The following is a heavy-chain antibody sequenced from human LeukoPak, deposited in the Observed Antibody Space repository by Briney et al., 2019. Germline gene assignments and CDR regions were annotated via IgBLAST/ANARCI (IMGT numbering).Heavy chain of an antibody. CDR1: GYTFTGYY. D-gene: IGHD2-2*01. V-gene: IGHV1-2*02. CDR3: ARESDCSSTSCYLGY. Sequence: GASVKVSCKASGYTFTGYYMHWVRQAPGQGLEWMGWINPNSGGTNYAQKFQGRVTITRDTSISTAYMELSRLRSDDTAVYYCARESDCSSTSCYLGYWGQGTLVTVSS. CDR2: INPNSGGT. J-gene: IGHJ4*02.